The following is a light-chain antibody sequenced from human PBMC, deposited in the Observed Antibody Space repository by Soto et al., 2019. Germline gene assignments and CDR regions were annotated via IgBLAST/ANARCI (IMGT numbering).Light chain of an antibody. Sequence: QSVLTQPPSASGSPGQSVTISCTGTSSDVGGYKYVSWYQQHPGKAPKLMIFEVNKRPSGVPDRFSGSKSGNTASLTVSGLQAEDAADYYCSSYAGINNLGVFGPGTKLTVL. V-gene: IGLV2-8*01. J-gene: IGLJ1*01. CDR1: SSDVGGYKY. CDR2: EVN. CDR3: SSYAGINNLGV.